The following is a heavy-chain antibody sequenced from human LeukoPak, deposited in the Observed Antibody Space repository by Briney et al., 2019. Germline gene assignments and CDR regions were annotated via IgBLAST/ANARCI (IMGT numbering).Heavy chain of an antibody. D-gene: IGHD1-14*01. CDR3: ARSYNRVVLLYY. CDR2: INPSGST. Sequence: PSETLSLTCAVYGGSFSGYYWPWVRQPPGKGLELIGEINPSGSTNYNPSLKSRVTISVDTSNNQFSLMLTSVTAADTAVYYCARSYNRVVLLYYWGQGTLVTVSS. J-gene: IGHJ4*02. V-gene: IGHV4-34*01. CDR1: GGSFSGYY.